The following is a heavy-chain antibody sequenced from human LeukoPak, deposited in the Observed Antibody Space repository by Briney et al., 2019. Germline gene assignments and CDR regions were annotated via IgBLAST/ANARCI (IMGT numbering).Heavy chain of an antibody. CDR3: AKGEVVVAATDY. J-gene: IGHJ4*02. CDR2: ISGSGGST. V-gene: IGHV3-23*01. CDR1: GFTFSNYG. D-gene: IGHD2-15*01. Sequence: GGSLRLSCAASGFTFSNYGMHWVRQAPGKGLEWVSTISGSGGSTYYADSVRGRFTISRDNSKNTLYLQMNSLRAEDTAVYYCAKGEVVVAATDYWGQGTLVTVSS.